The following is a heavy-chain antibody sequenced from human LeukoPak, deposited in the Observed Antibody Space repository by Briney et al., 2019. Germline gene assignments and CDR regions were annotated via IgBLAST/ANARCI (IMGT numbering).Heavy chain of an antibody. CDR2: IYYSGST. Sequence: SETLSLTCTVSGGSISSSSNYWGWIRQPPGKGLEWIGSIYYSGSTYYNPSLKSRVTISVDTSKNQLSLRLSSVTAADTAVYYCARHGGYCSRTSCFEYFQHWGQGTLVTVSS. CDR1: GGSISSSSNY. J-gene: IGHJ1*01. CDR3: ARHGGYCSRTSCFEYFQH. V-gene: IGHV4-39*01. D-gene: IGHD2-2*01.